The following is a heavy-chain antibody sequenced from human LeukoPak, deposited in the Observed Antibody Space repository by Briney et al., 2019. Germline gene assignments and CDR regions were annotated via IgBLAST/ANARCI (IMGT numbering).Heavy chain of an antibody. J-gene: IGHJ6*02. V-gene: IGHV3-30*18. Sequence: PGGSLRLSCAASGFTFSSYGMHWVRQAPGKGLEWVAVISYDGSNKYYADSVKGRFTISRDNSKNTLYLQMNSLRAEDTAVYYCAKDTRYCSSTSCYTGYYYYYGMDVWGQGTMVPVSS. CDR3: AKDTRYCSSTSCYTGYYYYYGMDV. CDR1: GFTFSSYG. D-gene: IGHD2-2*02. CDR2: ISYDGSNK.